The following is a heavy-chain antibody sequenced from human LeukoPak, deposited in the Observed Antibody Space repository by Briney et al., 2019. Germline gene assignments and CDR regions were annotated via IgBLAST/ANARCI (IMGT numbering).Heavy chain of an antibody. D-gene: IGHD2-8*02. V-gene: IGHV3-53*01. Sequence: GGSLRLSCAVSEFSLSDNYMSWVRQAPGKGLEWVSIIYTLDDTFYADSVKGRFTISRDYSKNTLSLQMSSLRVEDTAIYYCARGGGVFDYWGQGTLVTVSS. CDR2: IYTLDDT. CDR3: ARGGGVFDY. J-gene: IGHJ4*02. CDR1: EFSLSDNY.